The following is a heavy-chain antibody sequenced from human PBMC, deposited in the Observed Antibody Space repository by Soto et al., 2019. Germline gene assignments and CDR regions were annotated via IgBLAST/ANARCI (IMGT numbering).Heavy chain of an antibody. CDR2: IRGFSPYT. V-gene: IGHV3-21*01. Sequence: EVQLVESGGGLVKPGGSLRLSCISSGFTFRTYTMNWVRQAPGKGLEWVSGIRGFSPYTFYAESVKGRFTISRDNAKNSVFLQMDSLGAEDTAVYYCARDRGYDAHDYYYNAMDVWGQGTTVTVSS. CDR3: ARDRGYDAHDYYYNAMDV. D-gene: IGHD3-10*01. CDR1: GFTFRTYT. J-gene: IGHJ6*02.